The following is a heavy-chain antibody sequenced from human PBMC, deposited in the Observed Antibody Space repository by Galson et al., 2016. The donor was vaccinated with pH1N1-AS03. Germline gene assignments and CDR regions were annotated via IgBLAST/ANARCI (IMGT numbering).Heavy chain of an antibody. CDR3: ARAETFYDHFFDF. D-gene: IGHD2/OR15-2a*01. Sequence: SVKVSCKASGYTFTSYGLSWLRQAPGQGLEWMGWISPFNDDTKYVEKFQDRVTMTSDISARIAYMELRNLRSDDTAVYYCARAETFYDHFFDFWGQGTLVTVSS. CDR2: ISPFNDDT. J-gene: IGHJ4*02. V-gene: IGHV1-18*04. CDR1: GYTFTSYG.